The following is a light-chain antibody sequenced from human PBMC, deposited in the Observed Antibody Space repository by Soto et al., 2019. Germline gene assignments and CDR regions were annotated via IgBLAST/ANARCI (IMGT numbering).Light chain of an antibody. CDR2: LEGSGSY. Sequence: QSVLTQSSSASASLGSSVKLTCTLSSGHSSYIIAWHQQQPGKAPRYLMKLEGSGSYNKGSGVPDRLSGSSSGADRYLTISNLQFVDEADYYCETWDSNTHVFGGGTKLTVL. CDR1: SGHSSYI. V-gene: IGLV4-60*02. CDR3: ETWDSNTHV. J-gene: IGLJ3*02.